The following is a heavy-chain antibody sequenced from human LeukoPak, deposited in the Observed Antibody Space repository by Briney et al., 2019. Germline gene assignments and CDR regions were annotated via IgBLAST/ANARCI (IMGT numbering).Heavy chain of an antibody. CDR2: ITGGHYPT. Sequence: GGSLRLSCAASGFSFSSFAMTWVRQAPGKGLEWVSSITGGHYPTYNTDSVKGRFTISRDNSRNTLYLQMNSLRADDTAVYYCTKDPNGDYVGAFDPWGQGTLVTVSS. V-gene: IGHV3-23*01. CDR3: TKDPNGDYVGAFDP. CDR1: GFSFSSFA. D-gene: IGHD4-17*01. J-gene: IGHJ5*02.